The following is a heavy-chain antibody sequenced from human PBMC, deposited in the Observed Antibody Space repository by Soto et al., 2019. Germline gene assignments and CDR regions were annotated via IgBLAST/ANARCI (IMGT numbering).Heavy chain of an antibody. V-gene: IGHV2-5*02. Sequence: QITLKESGPTLVKPTQTLTLTCTLSGFSLSTSGVGVGWIRQSPGKALEWLAVIYWDDVKHYSPSLERRRPITKDTSESEVVLTLTNMDPVDTATYYCARKGSGDYALDYWGQGILVTVSS. CDR2: IYWDDVK. J-gene: IGHJ4*02. D-gene: IGHD4-17*01. CDR1: GFSLSTSGVG. CDR3: ARKGSGDYALDY.